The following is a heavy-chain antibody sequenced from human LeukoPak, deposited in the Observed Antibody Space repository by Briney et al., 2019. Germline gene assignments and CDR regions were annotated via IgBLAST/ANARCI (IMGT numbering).Heavy chain of an antibody. CDR1: GFTFRSYA. CDR2: ISSDGSGK. J-gene: IGHJ3*02. CDR3: AKDGGGAYRGTIDI. Sequence: QPGGSLRLSCAASGFTFRSYAMHWVRQAPGKGLEWVAVISSDGSGKYYGDSVKGRFTISRDNSKNTVYLQMNSLRAEDTAVFYCAKDGGGAYRGTIDIWGQGTMVTVSS. D-gene: IGHD2-21*01. V-gene: IGHV3-30*18.